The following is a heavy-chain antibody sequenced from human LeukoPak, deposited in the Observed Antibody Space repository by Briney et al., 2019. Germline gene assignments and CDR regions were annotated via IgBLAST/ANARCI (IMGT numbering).Heavy chain of an antibody. CDR1: GYTFTGYY. CDR3: ARLRAYYYYMDV. J-gene: IGHJ6*03. CDR2: INPNSGGT. Sequence: ASVKVSCKASGYTFTGYYMHWVRQAPGQGLEWMGWINPNSGGTNYAQKFRGRVTMTRDTSISTAYMELSRLRSDDTAVYYCARLRAYYYYMDVWGKGTTVTVSS. V-gene: IGHV1-2*02.